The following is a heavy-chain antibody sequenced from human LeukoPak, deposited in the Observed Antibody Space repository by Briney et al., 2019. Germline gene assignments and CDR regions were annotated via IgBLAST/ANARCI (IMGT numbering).Heavy chain of an antibody. CDR1: GGSFSGYY. D-gene: IGHD5-24*01. V-gene: IGHV4-34*01. CDR3: AREGRYRYGYNEYHSYMDI. Sequence: SETLSLTCAVYGGSFSGYYWSWIRQPPGKGLEWIGEINHSGSTNYNPSLKSRVTISVDTSKNQFSLKLSSVTAAETAVYYCAREGRYRYGYNEYHSYMDIWGKGTTVTVSS. J-gene: IGHJ6*03. CDR2: INHSGST.